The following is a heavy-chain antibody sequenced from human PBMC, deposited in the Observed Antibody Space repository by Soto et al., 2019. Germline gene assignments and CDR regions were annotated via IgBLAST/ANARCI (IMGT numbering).Heavy chain of an antibody. D-gene: IGHD1-1*01. J-gene: IGHJ4*02. CDR3: ARVFLPGFPDY. Sequence: ASVKVSCKASGYTFNTYAITWVRQAPGQGLEWMGWISPNNGRTRYTQSLQDRLTMTTDTSANTAYMELRSLKSDDTAIYYCARVFLPGFPDYWGQGTLVTV. CDR1: GYTFNTYA. V-gene: IGHV1-18*01. CDR2: ISPNNGRT.